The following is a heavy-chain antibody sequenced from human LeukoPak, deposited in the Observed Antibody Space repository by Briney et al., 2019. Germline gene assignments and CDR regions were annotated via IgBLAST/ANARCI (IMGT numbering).Heavy chain of an antibody. CDR1: GYSISSGYY. CDR3: ARAIAAAAPFDY. V-gene: IGHV4-38-2*01. CDR2: IYHSGST. Sequence: SETLSLTCAVSGYSISSGYYLGWIRPPPGKGLEWIGSIYHSGSTYYNPSLKSRVTISVDTSKNQFSLKLSSVTAADTAVYYCARAIAAAAPFDYWGQGTLVTVSS. D-gene: IGHD6-13*01. J-gene: IGHJ4*02.